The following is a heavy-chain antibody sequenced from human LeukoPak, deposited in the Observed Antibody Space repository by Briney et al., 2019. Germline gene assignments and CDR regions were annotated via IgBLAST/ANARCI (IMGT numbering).Heavy chain of an antibody. CDR2: IYYSGST. CDR3: ARPMIRGVPHKYWYFDL. Sequence: SETLSLTCTVSGGSISSYYWSWIRQPPGKGLEWIGYIYYSGSTNYNPSLKSRVTISVDTSKNQFSLKLSSVTAADTAVYYCARPMIRGVPHKYWYFDLWGRGTQVTVSS. CDR1: GGSISSYY. V-gene: IGHV4-59*12. J-gene: IGHJ2*01. D-gene: IGHD3-10*01.